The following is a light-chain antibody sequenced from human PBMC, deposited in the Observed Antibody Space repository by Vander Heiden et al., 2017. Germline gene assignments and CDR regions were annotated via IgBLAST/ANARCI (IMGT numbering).Light chain of an antibody. J-gene: IGLJ3*02. V-gene: IGLV3-21*02. CDR2: DES. Sequence: SYVLPQPPSVSVAPGQPARITCGGNNIGSKSVHWYQQKPGQAPVLVVYDESDRPSGIPERFSGSNSGNTATLTISRVEAGDEADYYCQVWDSSSDHPEWVFGGGTKL. CDR3: QVWDSSSDHPEWV. CDR1: NIGSKS.